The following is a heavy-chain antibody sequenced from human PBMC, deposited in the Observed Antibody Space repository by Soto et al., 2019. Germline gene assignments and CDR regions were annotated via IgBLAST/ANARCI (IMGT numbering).Heavy chain of an antibody. Sequence: GGSLRLSCAASGFTLRSYTMSWVRQAPGKGLEWVSVISGGGGNTYYRDSVKGRFTISRDNSKNTLYLQMNSLRAEDTAVYYCAKDHVAAATGSLIFEHWGQGTLVTVSS. CDR3: AKDHVAAATGSLIFEH. J-gene: IGHJ4*02. D-gene: IGHD6-13*01. CDR2: ISGGGGNT. CDR1: GFTLRSYT. V-gene: IGHV3-23*01.